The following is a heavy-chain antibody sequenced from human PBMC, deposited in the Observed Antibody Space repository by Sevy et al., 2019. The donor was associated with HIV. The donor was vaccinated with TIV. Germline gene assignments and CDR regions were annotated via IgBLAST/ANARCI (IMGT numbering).Heavy chain of an antibody. J-gene: IGHJ6*02. CDR3: ARDSGSYADYYYYGMDV. V-gene: IGHV1-18*01. CDR1: GYTFTSYG. CDR2: ISAYNGKT. Sequence: ASVKVSCKASGYTFTSYGISWVRQAPGQGLEWMGWISAYNGKTNYAQKLQGRVTMTTDTSTSTAYMELRSLRSDDTAVYYCARDSGSYADYYYYGMDVWGQGTTVTVSS. D-gene: IGHD1-26*01.